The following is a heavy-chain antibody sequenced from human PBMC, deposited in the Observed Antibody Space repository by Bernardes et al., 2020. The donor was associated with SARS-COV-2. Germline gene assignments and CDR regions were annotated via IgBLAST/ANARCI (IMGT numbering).Heavy chain of an antibody. J-gene: IGHJ4*02. CDR1: GFTVSSNY. Sequence: GGSLRLSCAVSGFTVSSNYMSWVRQPPGKGLEWVSLIYSGGTTYYADSVKGRFTISRDNSKNTLYLQMNSLRAEDTAVYYCARVNSGSYYGSFDYWGQGTLVAVSS. CDR2: IYSGGTT. CDR3: ARVNSGSYYGSFDY. D-gene: IGHD1-26*01. V-gene: IGHV3-66*02.